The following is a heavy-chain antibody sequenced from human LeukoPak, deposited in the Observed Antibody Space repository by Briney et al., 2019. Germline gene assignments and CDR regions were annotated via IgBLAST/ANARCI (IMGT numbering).Heavy chain of an antibody. Sequence: SETLSLTCTVSGASISSYYWSWIRQPPGKGLEWIGYIYYSGSTNYNPSLKSRVTTSVDTSKNHFSLKLSSVTAADTAVYYCARLRGGDYSSYNWFDPWGQGTLVTVSS. CDR3: ARLRGGDYSSYNWFDP. D-gene: IGHD2-21*02. CDR1: GASISSYY. V-gene: IGHV4-59*01. J-gene: IGHJ5*02. CDR2: IYYSGST.